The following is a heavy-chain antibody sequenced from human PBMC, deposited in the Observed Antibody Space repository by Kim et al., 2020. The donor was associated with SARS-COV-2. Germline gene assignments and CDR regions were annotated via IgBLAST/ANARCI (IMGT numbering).Heavy chain of an antibody. J-gene: IGHJ6*02. D-gene: IGHD5-12*01. CDR3: ATTTPPILRLIFYYYGMDV. CDR2: IIPIFGTA. Sequence: SVKVSCKASGGTFSSYAISWVRQAPGQGLEWMGGIIPIFGTANYAQKFQGRVTITADESTSTAYMELSSLRSEDTAVYYCATTTPPILRLIFYYYGMDVWGQGTTVTVSS. V-gene: IGHV1-69*13. CDR1: GGTFSSYA.